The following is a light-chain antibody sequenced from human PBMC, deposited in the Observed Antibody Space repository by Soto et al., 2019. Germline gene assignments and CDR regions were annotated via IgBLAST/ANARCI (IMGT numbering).Light chain of an antibody. CDR2: DIS. Sequence: ERGMTQSTAILSVSPGQRATLSCRASQSISSNLAWYQQRPGQAPRLLIYDISTRATGVPARFSGSGSETEFTLTIRSLQSEDFAVYFCQQYNNWPSFGQGTRLEIK. CDR1: QSISSN. CDR3: QQYNNWPS. V-gene: IGKV3-15*01. J-gene: IGKJ5*01.